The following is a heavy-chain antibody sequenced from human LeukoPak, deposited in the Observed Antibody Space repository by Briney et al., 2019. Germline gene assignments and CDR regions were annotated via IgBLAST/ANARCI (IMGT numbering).Heavy chain of an antibody. J-gene: IGHJ4*02. CDR2: INPNSGGT. CDR1: GYTFTGYY. Sequence: ASVKVSCKASGYTFTGYYMHWVRQAPGQGLEWMRWINPNSGGTNYAQKFQGRVTMTRDTSISTAYMELSRLRSDDTAVYYCARRVYGDYPFDYWGQGTLVTVSS. V-gene: IGHV1-2*02. D-gene: IGHD4-17*01. CDR3: ARRVYGDYPFDY.